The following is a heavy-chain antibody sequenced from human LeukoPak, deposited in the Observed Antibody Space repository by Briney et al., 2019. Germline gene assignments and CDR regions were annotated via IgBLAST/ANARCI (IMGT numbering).Heavy chain of an antibody. V-gene: IGHV4-59*12. CDR2: IYYSGST. CDR1: GGSISSYY. J-gene: IGHJ4*02. CDR3: ARAIAQLYSFDY. Sequence: SETLSLTCTVSGGSISSYYWSWIRQPPGKGLEWIGYIYYSGSTNYNPSLKSRVTISVDTSKNQFSLKLSSVTAADTAVYYCARAIAQLYSFDYWGQGTLVTVSS. D-gene: IGHD2-2*01.